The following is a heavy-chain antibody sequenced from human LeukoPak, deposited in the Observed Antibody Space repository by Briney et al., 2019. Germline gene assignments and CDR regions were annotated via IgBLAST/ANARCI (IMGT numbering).Heavy chain of an antibody. Sequence: ASVKVSCKASGCTXTSYYIHGVRQAPGQGLEWMGWINPNSGGTTYTQKFQGRVTVTRDTSISTAYMELSRLRSDDTALYYCARGNLPYYYGSGSSYPFDYWGQGTLVTVSS. CDR1: GCTXTSYY. D-gene: IGHD3-10*01. CDR2: INPNSGGT. V-gene: IGHV1-2*02. CDR3: ARGNLPYYYGSGSSYPFDY. J-gene: IGHJ4*02.